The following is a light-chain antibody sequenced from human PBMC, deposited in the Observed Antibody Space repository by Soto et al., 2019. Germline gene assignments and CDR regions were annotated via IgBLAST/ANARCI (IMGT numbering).Light chain of an antibody. CDR1: SSNIGAGYD. CDR3: QSSDSSLSGYV. V-gene: IGLV1-40*01. CDR2: GNN. Sequence: QSVLTQPPSVSGAPGQRVTISCTGSSSNIGAGYDVHWYQQLPGTAPKLLIYGNNNRPSGVPDRFSGSKSGTSASLAITGFQAEDEADYYCQSSDSSLSGYVFGPGTKVTVL. J-gene: IGLJ1*01.